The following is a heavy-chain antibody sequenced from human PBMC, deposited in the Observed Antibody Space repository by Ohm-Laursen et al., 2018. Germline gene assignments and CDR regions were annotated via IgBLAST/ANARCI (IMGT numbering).Heavy chain of an antibody. V-gene: IGHV4-31*03. Sequence: SQTLSLTCTASGGSISSGAYCWSWIRQHPGKGLEWIGYIYHSGSTYYNPSLKSRVTISIDTSKNQFSLKLSSVTAADTAVYYCARQISIAARTYYYYGMDVWGQGTTVTVSS. J-gene: IGHJ6*02. CDR3: ARQISIAARTYYYYGMDV. D-gene: IGHD6-6*01. CDR1: GGSISSGAYC. CDR2: IYHSGST.